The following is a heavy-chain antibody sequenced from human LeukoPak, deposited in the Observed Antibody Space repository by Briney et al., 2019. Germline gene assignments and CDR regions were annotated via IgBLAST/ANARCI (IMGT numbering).Heavy chain of an antibody. CDR1: GGSISSYY. Sequence: PSETLSLTCTVSGGSISSYYWSWIRQPAGKGLEWIGYIYYSGSTNYNPSLKSRVTISVDTSKNQFSLKLSSVTAADTAVYYCARSFGVLRFLEWLFPGWFDPWGQGTLVTVSS. V-gene: IGHV4-59*01. CDR2: IYYSGST. J-gene: IGHJ5*02. CDR3: ARSFGVLRFLEWLFPGWFDP. D-gene: IGHD3-3*01.